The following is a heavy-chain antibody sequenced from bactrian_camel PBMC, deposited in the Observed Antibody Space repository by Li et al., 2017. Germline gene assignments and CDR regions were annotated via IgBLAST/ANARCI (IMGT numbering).Heavy chain of an antibody. V-gene: IGHV3S1*01. D-gene: IGHD4*01. CDR3: VRDALWLARYYSTNDWAY. CDR1: GFTFSSNW. Sequence: HVQLVESGGGLVQPGASLTVSCAASGFTFSSNWMYWVRQAHGKGLEWVSSSSSGSTTDYVDSVKGRFTISRDNAENMVYLQMNSLKPEDTAVHYCVRDALWLARYYSTNDWAYWGQGTQVTVS. CDR2: SSSGSTT. J-gene: IGHJ4*01.